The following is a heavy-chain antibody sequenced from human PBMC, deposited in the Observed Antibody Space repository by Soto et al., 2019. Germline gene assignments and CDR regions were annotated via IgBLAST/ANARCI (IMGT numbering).Heavy chain of an antibody. V-gene: IGHV3-30*18. CDR3: AKDRYSSGYGPSGYYYYGMDV. CDR1: GFTFSSYG. D-gene: IGHD6-19*01. CDR2: ISYDGSNK. J-gene: IGHJ6*02. Sequence: PVGSLRLSCAASGFTFSSYGMHWVRQAPGKGLEWVAVISYDGSNKYYADSVKGRFTISRDNSKNTLYLQMNSLRAEDTAVYYCAKDRYSSGYGPSGYYYYGMDVWGQGTTVTVSS.